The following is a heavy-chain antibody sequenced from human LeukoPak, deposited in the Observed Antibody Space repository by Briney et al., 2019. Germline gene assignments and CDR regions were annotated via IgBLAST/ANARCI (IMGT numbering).Heavy chain of an antibody. V-gene: IGHV4-31*03. D-gene: IGHD3-22*01. J-gene: IGHJ5*02. CDR1: GGSISSGGYY. CDR3: VREFTMIFRFDP. CDR2: IYYSGST. Sequence: PSETLSLTCTVSGGSISSGGYYWSWIRQHPGKGLEWIGYIYYSGSTYYNPSLKSRVTISVDTSKNQFSLKLSSVTAADTAVYYCVREFTMIFRFDPWGQGTLVTVSS.